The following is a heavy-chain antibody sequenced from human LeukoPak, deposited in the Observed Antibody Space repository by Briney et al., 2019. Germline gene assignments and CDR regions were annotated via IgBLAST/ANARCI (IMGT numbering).Heavy chain of an antibody. CDR3: ARVRGYCSGGGCFPPDY. V-gene: IGHV3-7*03. Sequence: GGSLRLSCAASGFTFINYWMTWVRQAPGKGLEWVANIKYDGSATYYVDSVKGRFTISRDNAKDSLFLEMNSLRAEDTAVYYCARVRGYCSGGGCFPPDYWGQGTLVTVSS. CDR2: IKYDGSAT. D-gene: IGHD2-15*01. CDR1: GFTFINYW. J-gene: IGHJ4*02.